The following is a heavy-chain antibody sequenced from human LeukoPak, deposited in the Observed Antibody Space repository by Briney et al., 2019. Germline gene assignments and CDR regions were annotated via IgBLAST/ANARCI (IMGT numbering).Heavy chain of an antibody. CDR2: IYYSGST. Sequence: SETLSLTCTVAGGSISSSSYYWGWIRQPPGKGLEWIVSIYYSGSTYYNPSLKSRVTISVDTSKNQFSLKLSSVTAADTAVYYCARDPIYSSGWDSATYWGQGTLVTVSS. CDR3: ARDPIYSSGWDSATY. CDR1: GGSISSSSYY. D-gene: IGHD6-19*01. J-gene: IGHJ4*02. V-gene: IGHV4-39*07.